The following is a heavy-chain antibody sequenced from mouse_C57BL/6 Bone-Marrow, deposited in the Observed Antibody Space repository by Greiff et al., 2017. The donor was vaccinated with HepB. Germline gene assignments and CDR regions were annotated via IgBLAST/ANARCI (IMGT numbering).Heavy chain of an antibody. J-gene: IGHJ3*01. CDR3: AAAGSSNEEFAY. CDR2: IYPGSGST. D-gene: IGHD1-1*01. V-gene: IGHV1-55*01. CDR1: GYTFTSYW. Sequence: QVQLQQPGAELVKPGASVKMSCKASGYTFTSYWITWVKQRPGQGLEWIGDIYPGSGSTNYNEKFKSKATLTVDTSSSTAYMQLSSLTSEDSAVYYCAAAGSSNEEFAYWGQGTLVTVSA.